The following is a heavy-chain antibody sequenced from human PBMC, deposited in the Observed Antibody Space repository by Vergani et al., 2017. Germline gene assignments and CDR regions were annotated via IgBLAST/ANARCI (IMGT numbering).Heavy chain of an antibody. CDR2: IIPIFGTA. D-gene: IGHD3-22*01. Sequence: QVQLVQSGAEVKKPGSSVKVSCKASGGTFSSYAISWVRQAPGQGLEWMGGIIPIFGTANYAQKFQGRVTITADESTSTAYMELSSLRSEDTAVYYCARDRIDDYDSSGTRESHAFDIWGQGTMVTVSS. CDR1: GGTFSSYA. J-gene: IGHJ3*02. CDR3: ARDRIDDYDSSGTRESHAFDI. V-gene: IGHV1-69*01.